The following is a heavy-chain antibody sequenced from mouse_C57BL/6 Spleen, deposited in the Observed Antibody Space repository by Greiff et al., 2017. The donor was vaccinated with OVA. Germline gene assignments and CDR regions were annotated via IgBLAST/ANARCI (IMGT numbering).Heavy chain of an antibody. CDR2: IDPSDSET. J-gene: IGHJ1*03. CDR1: GYTFTSYW. D-gene: IGHD1-1*01. V-gene: IGHV1-52*01. Sequence: QVQLQQPGAELVRPGSSVKLSCKASGYTFTSYWMHWVKQRPIQGLEWIGNIDPSDSETHYNQKFKDKATLTVDKSSSTAYMQLSSLTSEDSAVYYCARPSITTVVADWYFDVWGTGTTVTVSS. CDR3: ARPSITTVVADWYFDV.